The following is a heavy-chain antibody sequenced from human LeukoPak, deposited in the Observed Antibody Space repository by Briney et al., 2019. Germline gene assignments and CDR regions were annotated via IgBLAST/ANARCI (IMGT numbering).Heavy chain of an antibody. Sequence: GGSLTLSCAASGFRFNNAWMSWVRQAPGKGREWVGHIKSKTDGMTTDYAALGKGRLTISRDDSKNTLYLQMNSLKTEDTAVYYCTTVQSIRSGWSRFDYWGQGTLVTVSS. D-gene: IGHD6-19*01. CDR3: TTVQSIRSGWSRFDY. V-gene: IGHV3-15*01. CDR2: IKSKTDGMTT. CDR1: GFRFNNAW. J-gene: IGHJ4*02.